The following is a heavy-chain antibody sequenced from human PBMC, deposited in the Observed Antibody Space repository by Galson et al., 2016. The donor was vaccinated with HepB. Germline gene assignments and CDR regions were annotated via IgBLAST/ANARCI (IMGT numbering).Heavy chain of an antibody. CDR2: ISYDGSNS. Sequence: SLRLSCAASGFTFSKYAMHWVRQPPGKGLEWVSLISYDGSNSFYADSVKGRFTVSRDNARNSLYLQMNSLRAVDTAVYYCARHGSNSYYYMDVWGKGTTVTVSS. J-gene: IGHJ6*03. CDR3: ARHGSNSYYYMDV. D-gene: IGHD4-11*01. V-gene: IGHV3-30-3*01. CDR1: GFTFSKYA.